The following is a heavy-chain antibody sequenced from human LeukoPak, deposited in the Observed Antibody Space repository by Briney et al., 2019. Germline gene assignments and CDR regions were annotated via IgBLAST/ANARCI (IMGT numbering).Heavy chain of an antibody. D-gene: IGHD5-18*01. Sequence: GASVKVSCKASGGTFSSCGLSWVRQAPGQGLEWMGGIIPIFGTANYAQKFQGRVTITADKSTSTAYMELSSLRSEDTAVYYCARAVPTHSYGYGTFDYWGQGTLVTVSS. CDR1: GGTFSSCG. CDR2: IIPIFGTA. CDR3: ARAVPTHSYGYGTFDY. V-gene: IGHV1-69*06. J-gene: IGHJ4*02.